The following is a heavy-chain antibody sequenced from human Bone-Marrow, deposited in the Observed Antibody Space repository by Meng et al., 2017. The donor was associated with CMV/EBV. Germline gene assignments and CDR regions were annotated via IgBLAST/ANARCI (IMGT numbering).Heavy chain of an antibody. J-gene: IGHJ4*02. V-gene: IGHV1-3*02. Sequence: ASVQVSCKASGYTFTSYAMHWVRQAPGQRREWMGWSNAGNGNTKYSQEFQGRVTITRDTSASTAYMELSSLRSEDTAVYYCASIGDQAPFDYWGQGTLVTVSS. CDR3: ASIGDQAPFDY. CDR1: GYTFTSYA. D-gene: IGHD1-26*01. CDR2: SNAGNGNT.